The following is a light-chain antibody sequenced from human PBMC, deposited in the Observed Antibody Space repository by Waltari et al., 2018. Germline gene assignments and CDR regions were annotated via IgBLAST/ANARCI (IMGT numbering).Light chain of an antibody. J-gene: IGKJ1*01. V-gene: IGKV2-28*01. CDR1: QSLLHGSGNTF. CDR3: MQARQTPWT. Sequence: DIVMTQSPLSLSVTPGEPASISCRSSQSLLHGSGNTFLDWYLQKPGQSPQLLIYLVSNRASGVPVRFSGSGSGTDFTLKISRVEAEDVGVYFCMQARQTPWTFGQGTKVEIK. CDR2: LVS.